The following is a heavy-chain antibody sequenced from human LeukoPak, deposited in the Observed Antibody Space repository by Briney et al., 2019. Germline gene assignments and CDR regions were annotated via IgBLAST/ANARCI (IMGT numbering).Heavy chain of an antibody. J-gene: IGHJ3*02. Sequence: KPSQTLSLTCTVSGGSISSGSYHWSWIRQPAGKGLEWIGRIYTSGSTNYNPSLKSRVTISVDTSENQFSLKLSSVTAADTAVYYCARDRTYYYDSSGYADAFDIWGQGTMVTVSS. CDR1: GGSISSGSYH. CDR3: ARDRTYYYDSSGYADAFDI. D-gene: IGHD3-22*01. CDR2: IYTSGST. V-gene: IGHV4-61*02.